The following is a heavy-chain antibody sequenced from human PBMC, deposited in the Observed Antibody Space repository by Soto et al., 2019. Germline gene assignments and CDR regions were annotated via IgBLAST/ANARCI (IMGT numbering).Heavy chain of an antibody. J-gene: IGHJ4*02. Sequence: SATLSLTCPFHGASICKSYWSWIANPTGNGLEWIGYIYYSGRTNFNPSLTSRVTISVDTSKNQFSLRLNSVTAADTAVYYCAREQGTITFGGVIAYFDYWGQGIQVTVS. CDR2: IYYSGRT. V-gene: IGHV4-59*01. CDR3: AREQGTITFGGVIAYFDY. D-gene: IGHD3-16*02. CDR1: GASICKSY.